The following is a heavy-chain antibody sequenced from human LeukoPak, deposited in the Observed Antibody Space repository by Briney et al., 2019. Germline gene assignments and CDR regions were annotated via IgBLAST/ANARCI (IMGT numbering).Heavy chain of an antibody. Sequence: GSLRLSCEASGFTFSSYAMTWVRQPPGKGLEWIGEIYHGGSTNYNTSLRSRVTISVDKSKNQLSLNLTSVTAADTSVYYCATNSGWRLDYWGQGVLVTVSS. V-gene: IGHV4-4*02. J-gene: IGHJ4*02. CDR3: ATNSGWRLDY. CDR1: GFTFSSYAM. D-gene: IGHD5-12*01. CDR2: IYHGGST.